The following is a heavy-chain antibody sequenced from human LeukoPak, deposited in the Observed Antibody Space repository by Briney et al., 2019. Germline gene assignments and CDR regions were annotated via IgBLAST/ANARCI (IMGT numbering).Heavy chain of an antibody. CDR2: IYYSGST. J-gene: IGHJ6*03. V-gene: IGHV4-59*11. Sequence: PSETLSLTCTVSGGSISSQYWSWIRQPPGKGLEWIGYIYYSGSTNYNPSLKSRVTISVDTSKNQFSLKLSSVTAADTAVYYCARVLTGTTGYYYYMDVWGKGTTVTVSS. CDR3: ARVLTGTTGYYYYMDV. CDR1: GGSISSQY. D-gene: IGHD1-7*01.